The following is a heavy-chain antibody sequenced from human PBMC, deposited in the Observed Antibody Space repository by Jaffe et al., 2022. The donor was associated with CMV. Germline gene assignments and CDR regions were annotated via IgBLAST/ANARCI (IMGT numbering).Heavy chain of an antibody. CDR1: GGSISSGGYY. V-gene: IGHV4-31*03. D-gene: IGHD4-4*01. J-gene: IGHJ4*02. Sequence: QVQLQESGPGLVKPSQTLSLTCTVSGGSISSGGYYWSWIRQHPGKGLEWIGYIYYSGSTYYNPSLKSRVTISVDTSKNQFSLKLSSVTAADTAVYYCARGGDDYSNYGYFDYWGQGTLVTVSS. CDR3: ARGGDDYSNYGYFDY. CDR2: IYYSGST.